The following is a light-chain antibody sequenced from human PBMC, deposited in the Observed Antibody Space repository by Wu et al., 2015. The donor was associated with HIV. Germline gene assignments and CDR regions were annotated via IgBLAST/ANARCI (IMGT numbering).Light chain of an antibody. CDR3: QQYGSSLS. Sequence: EIVLTQSPGTLSLSPGEGATLSCRASQSVSSYLAWYQQKPGQAPGLLIYGASSRATGTPDRFSGSGSGTDFTLTISRLEPEDFAVYYCQQYGSSLSFGGGTKVEIK. V-gene: IGKV3-20*01. CDR2: GAS. J-gene: IGKJ4*01. CDR1: QSVSSY.